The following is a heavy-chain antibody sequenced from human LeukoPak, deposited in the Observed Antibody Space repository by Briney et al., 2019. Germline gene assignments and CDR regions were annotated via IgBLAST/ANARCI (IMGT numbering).Heavy chain of an antibody. J-gene: IGHJ4*02. CDR2: IYCSGST. CDR3: ARHSHYYYDSSGPLGY. Sequence: PSETLSLTCTVSGGSISSYYWSWIRQPPGKGLEWIGYIYCSGSTNYNPSLKSRVTISVDTSKNQFSLKLSSVTAADTAVYYCARHSHYYYDSSGPLGYWGQGTLVTVSS. CDR1: GGSISSYY. V-gene: IGHV4-59*08. D-gene: IGHD3-22*01.